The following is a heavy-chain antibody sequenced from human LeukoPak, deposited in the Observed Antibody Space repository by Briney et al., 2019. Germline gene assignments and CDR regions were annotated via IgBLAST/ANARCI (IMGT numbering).Heavy chain of an antibody. CDR2: IYYSGST. J-gene: IGHJ5*02. Sequence: SETLSLTCSVSGGSIISSSFYWGWIRQTPGKGLEWIGSIYYSGSTYYNPSLKSRVTISVDTSKNQFSLKLSSVTAADTAIYYCARGGYYGSGNDFRFDPWGQGTLVTVSS. D-gene: IGHD3-10*01. CDR3: ARGGYYGSGNDFRFDP. V-gene: IGHV4-39*07. CDR1: GGSIISSSFY.